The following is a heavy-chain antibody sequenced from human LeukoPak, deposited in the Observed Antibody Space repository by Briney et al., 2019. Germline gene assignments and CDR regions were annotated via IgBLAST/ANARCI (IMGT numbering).Heavy chain of an antibody. CDR2: INHSGST. Sequence: KPSETLSLTCAVYGGSFSGYYWSWIRQPPGMGLEWIGEINHSGSTNYNPSLKSRVTISVDTSKNQFSLKLSSVTAADTAVYYCARRKGARGYDFWSGYYSYYYYMDVWGKGTTVTVSS. V-gene: IGHV4-34*01. D-gene: IGHD3-3*01. CDR1: GGSFSGYY. CDR3: ARRKGARGYDFWSGYYSYYYYMDV. J-gene: IGHJ6*03.